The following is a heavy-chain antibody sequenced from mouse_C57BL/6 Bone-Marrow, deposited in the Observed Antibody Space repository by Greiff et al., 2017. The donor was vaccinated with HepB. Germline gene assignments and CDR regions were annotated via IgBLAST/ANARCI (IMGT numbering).Heavy chain of an antibody. CDR3: ARDRAYYSNYGFSRDAMDY. CDR2: IFPGSGST. Sequence: VKLQESGPELVKPGASVKISCKASGYTFTDYYINWVKQRPGQGLEWIGWIFPGSGSTYYNEKFKGKATLTVDKSSSTAYMLLSSLTSEDSAVYFCARDRAYYSNYGFSRDAMDYWGQGTSVTVSS. CDR1: GYTFTDYY. D-gene: IGHD2-5*01. V-gene: IGHV1-75*01. J-gene: IGHJ4*01.